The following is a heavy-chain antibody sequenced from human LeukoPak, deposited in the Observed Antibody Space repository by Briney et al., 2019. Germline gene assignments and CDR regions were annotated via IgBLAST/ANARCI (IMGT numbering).Heavy chain of an antibody. V-gene: IGHV1-46*01. CDR2: INPGDSST. Sequence: ASVKVSCKAAGYTFTSYYMHWVRHSPGQGLEWIGIINPGDSSTTSAQKFQGRVTMTRDTSTSTVYMELSSLRSEDTAVYYCARHQGAGEYPFDYWGQGTLVTVSS. CDR1: GYTFTSYY. CDR3: ARHQGAGEYPFDY. J-gene: IGHJ4*02. D-gene: IGHD3-16*01.